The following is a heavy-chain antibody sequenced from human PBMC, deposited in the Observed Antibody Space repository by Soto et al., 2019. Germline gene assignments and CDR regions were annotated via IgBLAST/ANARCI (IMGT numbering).Heavy chain of an antibody. CDR3: ARNPCSSTSCYWSDYYYGMDV. CDR2: IYPGDSDT. CDR1: GYSFTSYC. D-gene: IGHD2-2*01. J-gene: IGHJ6*02. V-gene: IGHV5-51*01. Sequence: GESLKISCKGSGYSFTSYCIGWVRQMPGKGLEWMGIIYPGDSDTRYSPSFQGQVTISAHKSISTAYLQWSSLKASDTAMYYCARNPCSSTSCYWSDYYYGMDVWGQGTTVTVSS.